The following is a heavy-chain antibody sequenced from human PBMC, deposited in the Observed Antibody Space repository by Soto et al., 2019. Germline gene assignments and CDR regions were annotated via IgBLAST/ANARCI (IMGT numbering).Heavy chain of an antibody. CDR3: ARQESATKLDL. V-gene: IGHV4-39*01. Sequence: PSETLSLTCVVSGGSISSSNYYWAWTRQPPGKSLEWLGNAYYNGNTYFSPSLNSRLTMSVDTSKNQFSLKLSSVTAADSAVYYCARQESATKLDLWGQGTLVTVSS. CDR1: GGSISSSNYY. CDR2: AYYNGNT. J-gene: IGHJ5*02.